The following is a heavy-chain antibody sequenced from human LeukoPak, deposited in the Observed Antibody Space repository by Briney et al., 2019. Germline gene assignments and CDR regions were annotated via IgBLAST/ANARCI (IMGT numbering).Heavy chain of an antibody. CDR2: ISSSNIYI. CDR1: GFTFSSYI. Sequence: GGSLRLSYAASGFTFSSYIMNWVRQAPGKGLEWVSSISSSNIYIYYADSVKGRFTISRDNAKNSLYLQMNSLRAEDTAVYYCARGGYCSGGSCYTPYNWFDPWGQGTLVTVSS. CDR3: ARGGYCSGGSCYTPYNWFDP. D-gene: IGHD2-15*01. V-gene: IGHV3-21*01. J-gene: IGHJ5*02.